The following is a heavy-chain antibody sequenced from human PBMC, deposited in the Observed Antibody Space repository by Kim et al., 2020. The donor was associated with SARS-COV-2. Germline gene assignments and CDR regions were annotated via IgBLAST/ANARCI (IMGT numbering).Heavy chain of an antibody. CDR1: GFSFSSYA. D-gene: IGHD5-18*01. V-gene: IGHV3-23*01. J-gene: IGHJ4*02. CDR2: ISGSGSST. Sequence: GGSLRLSCAASGFSFSSYAMTWVRRAPGRGLEWVSGISGSGSSTYYADSVRGRFTISRDNSRKTLYLQMNNLRAEDTALYYCAKDQTVDTCMDLDSWGQG. CDR3: AKDQTVDTCMDLDS.